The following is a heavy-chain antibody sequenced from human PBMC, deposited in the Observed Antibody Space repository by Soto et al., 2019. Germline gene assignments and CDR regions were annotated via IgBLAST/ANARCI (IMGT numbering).Heavy chain of an antibody. D-gene: IGHD3-10*01. Sequence: QEQLQESGPGLLKPSQTLSLACTLSGNSISTGAYYWSWLRQHPVNGLEWIGHIFYSGNTHYSPSLESHVSISVHTSKNQFSIKLTSVTVADTAIYSCAREGRSAAPQAGFDLWGQGTLVTVSS. V-gene: IGHV4-31*01. CDR2: IFYSGNT. CDR1: GNSISTGAYY. J-gene: IGHJ4*02. CDR3: AREGRSAAPQAGFDL.